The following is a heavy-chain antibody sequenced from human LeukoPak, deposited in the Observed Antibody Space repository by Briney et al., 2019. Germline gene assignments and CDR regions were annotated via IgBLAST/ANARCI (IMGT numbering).Heavy chain of an antibody. Sequence: QPGGSPRLSCAASGFSFGSYAMSWVRQAPGKGLEWVSAISGRGGSTYYADSVKGRFTISRDNSKNTLYLQMNSLRAEDTAVYYCAPSGDLLSVWDYWGRGTLVTVSS. CDR3: APSGDLLSVWDY. D-gene: IGHD1-26*01. CDR1: GFSFGSYA. CDR2: ISGRGGST. V-gene: IGHV3-23*01. J-gene: IGHJ4*02.